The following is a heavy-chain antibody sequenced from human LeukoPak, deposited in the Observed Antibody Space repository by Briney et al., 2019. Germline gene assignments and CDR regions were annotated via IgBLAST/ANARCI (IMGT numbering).Heavy chain of an antibody. Sequence: PSETLSLTCAVYGGSFSGYYWSWIRQPPGKGLEWIGEINHSGSTNYNPSLKSRVTISVDTSKNQFSLKLSSVTPADTPVYYCARGPRMRYTAIVYWGQGTLVTVSS. CDR2: INHSGST. CDR3: ARGPRMRYTAIVY. V-gene: IGHV4-34*01. CDR1: GGSFSGYY. D-gene: IGHD5-18*01. J-gene: IGHJ4*02.